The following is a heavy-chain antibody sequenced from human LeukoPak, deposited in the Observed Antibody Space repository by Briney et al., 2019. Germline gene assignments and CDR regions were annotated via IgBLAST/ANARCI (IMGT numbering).Heavy chain of an antibody. D-gene: IGHD3-10*01. V-gene: IGHV4-38-2*02. CDR1: GGSISSYY. CDR3: ARVFYYGSGSYSYFDY. J-gene: IGHJ4*02. CDR2: IYHSGST. Sequence: NPSETLSLTCTVSGGSISSYYWSWIRQPPGKGLEWIGSIYHSGSTYYNPSLKSRVTISVDTSKNQFSLKLSSVTAADTAVYYCARVFYYGSGSYSYFDYWGQGTLVTVSS.